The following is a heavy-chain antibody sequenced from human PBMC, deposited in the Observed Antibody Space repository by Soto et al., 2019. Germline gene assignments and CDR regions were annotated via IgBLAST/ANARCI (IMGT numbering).Heavy chain of an antibody. D-gene: IGHD1-1*01. J-gene: IGHJ4*02. V-gene: IGHV4-34*01. Sequence: QVQLQQWGAGLLKPSETLSLTCAVYGGSFSGYYWSWIRQPPGKGLEWIGEINHSGSTNYNPSLNSRVTISVDTSKNQFSLKLSSVTAADTAVYYCAREGSRVRPFDYWGQGTLVTVSS. CDR1: GGSFSGYY. CDR2: INHSGST. CDR3: AREGSRVRPFDY.